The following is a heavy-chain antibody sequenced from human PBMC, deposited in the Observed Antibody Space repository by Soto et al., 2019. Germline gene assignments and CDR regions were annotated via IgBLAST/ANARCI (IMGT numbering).Heavy chain of an antibody. D-gene: IGHD1-1*01. V-gene: IGHV1-69*01. J-gene: IGHJ5*02. CDR2: IVPIFGVA. Sequence: QVQLVQSGAEVKKPGSSVKVSCKESGGTFSSYAIAWVRQAPGQGLEWMVGIVPIFGVANYAHKFQGRVAITADEATNTAYMELSSLRSDDTAVYYCAKAAQTRYNWNDLGNWFDPWGQGTLVTVSS. CDR3: AKAAQTRYNWNDLGNWFDP. CDR1: GGTFSSYA.